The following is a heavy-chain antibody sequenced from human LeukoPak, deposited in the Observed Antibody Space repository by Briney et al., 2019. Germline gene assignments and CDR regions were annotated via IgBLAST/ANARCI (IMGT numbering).Heavy chain of an antibody. Sequence: GGPLRLSCAASGFTFSSYSMNWVRQAPGKGLEWVSSISSSSSYIYYADSVKGRFTISRDNAKNSLYLQMNSLRAEDTAVYYCARAFGGADQFDYWGQGTLVTVSS. D-gene: IGHD3-10*01. CDR2: ISSSSSYI. CDR3: ARAFGGADQFDY. V-gene: IGHV3-21*01. J-gene: IGHJ4*02. CDR1: GFTFSSYS.